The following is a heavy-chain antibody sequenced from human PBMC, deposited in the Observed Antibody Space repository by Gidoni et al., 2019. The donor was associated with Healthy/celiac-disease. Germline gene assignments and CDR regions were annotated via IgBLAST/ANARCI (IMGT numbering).Heavy chain of an antibody. Sequence: EVQLVESGGGLVPPGGSLSLSCSASGFTFSSYAMSWVRQAPGKGLEWVSAISGSGGSTYYADSVKGRFTISRDNSKNTLYLQMNSLRAEDTAVYYCAKGHDSSGYYPNWFDPWGQGTLVTVSS. J-gene: IGHJ5*02. CDR1: GFTFSSYA. V-gene: IGHV3-23*04. D-gene: IGHD3-22*01. CDR2: ISGSGGST. CDR3: AKGHDSSGYYPNWFDP.